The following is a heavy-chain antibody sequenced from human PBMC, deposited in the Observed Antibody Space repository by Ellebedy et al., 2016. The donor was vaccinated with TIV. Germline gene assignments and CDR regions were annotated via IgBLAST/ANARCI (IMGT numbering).Heavy chain of an antibody. CDR3: ARDMGRWLQFLAY. J-gene: IGHJ4*02. CDR1: GFTFNNYN. D-gene: IGHD5-24*01. V-gene: IGHV3-48*03. CDR2: ISSDAITT. Sequence: GESLKISCAASGFTFNNYNMIWVRQAPGKGLEWISYISSDAITTDYADSVKGRFTISRDNAKTPVCLQMNSLRAEDTAVYYCARDMGRWLQFLAYWGQGTLVTVSS.